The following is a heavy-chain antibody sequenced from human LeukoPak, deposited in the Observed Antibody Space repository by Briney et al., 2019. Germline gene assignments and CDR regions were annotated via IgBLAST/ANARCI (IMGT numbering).Heavy chain of an antibody. CDR3: ARFYANEWALPH. CDR2: INLDGNGR. CDR1: GFFFSNYW. V-gene: IGHV3-7*01. J-gene: IGHJ4*02. D-gene: IGHD1-26*01. Sequence: PGGSLRLSCTASGFFFSNYWMSWVRQAQGKGLEWVANINLDGNGRFYVDSVKGRFTISRDNNKKSVYLQMNSLRTEDTAVYYCARFYANEWALPHWGQGTLVTVSS.